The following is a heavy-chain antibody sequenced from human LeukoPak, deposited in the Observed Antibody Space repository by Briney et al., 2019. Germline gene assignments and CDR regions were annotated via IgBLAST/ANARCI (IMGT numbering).Heavy chain of an antibody. CDR3: AREILPSTLALYIAVAGTGNYYYYYMDV. Sequence: GGSLRLSCAASGFTFSSYEMNWVRQAPGKGLEWVSYISSSGSTIYYADSVKGRFTISRDNAKNSLYLQMNSLRAEDTAVYYCAREILPSTLALYIAVAGTGNYYYYYMDVWGKGTTVTVSS. V-gene: IGHV3-48*03. D-gene: IGHD6-19*01. CDR1: GFTFSSYE. J-gene: IGHJ6*03. CDR2: ISSSGSTI.